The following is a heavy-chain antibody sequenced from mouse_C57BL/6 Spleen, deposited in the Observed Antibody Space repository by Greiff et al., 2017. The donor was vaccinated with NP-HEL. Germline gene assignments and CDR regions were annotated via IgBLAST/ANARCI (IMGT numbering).Heavy chain of an antibody. CDR3: ARDTTVVASCDY. CDR2: IYPGDGDT. Sequence: VQLQQSGPELVKPGASVKISCKASGYAFSSSWMNWVKQRPGKGLEWIGRIYPGDGDTNYNGKFKGKATLTADKSSSTAYMQLSSLTSEDSAVYFCARDTTVVASCDYWGQGTTLTVSS. V-gene: IGHV1-82*01. D-gene: IGHD1-1*01. CDR1: GYAFSSSW. J-gene: IGHJ2*01.